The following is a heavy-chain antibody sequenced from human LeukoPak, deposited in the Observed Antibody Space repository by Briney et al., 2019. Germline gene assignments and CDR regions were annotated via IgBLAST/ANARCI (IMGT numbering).Heavy chain of an antibody. J-gene: IGHJ4*02. CDR3: ATGVERFGDSFDY. Sequence: GASVEVSCKVSGYTLTELSMHWVRQAPGKGLEWMGGFDPEDGETIYAQKFQGRVTMTEDTSTDTAYMELSSLRSEDTAVYYCATGVERFGDSFDYWGQGTLVTVSS. CDR2: FDPEDGET. CDR1: GYTLTELS. D-gene: IGHD3-10*01. V-gene: IGHV1-24*01.